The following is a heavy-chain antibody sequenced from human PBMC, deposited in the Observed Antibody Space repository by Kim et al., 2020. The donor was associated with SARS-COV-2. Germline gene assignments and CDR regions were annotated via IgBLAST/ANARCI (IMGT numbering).Heavy chain of an antibody. V-gene: IGHV3-23*01. D-gene: IGHD6-19*01. CDR3: ANLPSRYLDGSGWYAGHY. CDR1: GFTFSSYA. CDR2: ISGSGGST. Sequence: GGSLRLSCAASGFTFSSYAMSWVRQAPGKGLEWVSAISGSGGSTYYADSVKGRFTISRDNSKNTLYLQMNSLRAEDTAVYYCANLPSRYLDGSGWYAGHYWGQGTLVTVSS. J-gene: IGHJ4*02.